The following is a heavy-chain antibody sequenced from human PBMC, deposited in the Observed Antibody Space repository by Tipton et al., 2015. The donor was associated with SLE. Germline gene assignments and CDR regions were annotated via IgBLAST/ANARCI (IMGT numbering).Heavy chain of an antibody. D-gene: IGHD6-13*01. J-gene: IGHJ5*02. V-gene: IGHV4-59*01. CDR3: AGLQQLVGFDP. CDR2: IYYCGST. Sequence: TLSLTCTVSGGSISSYYWSWIRQPQGKGLEWIGYIYYCGSTNYNPTLKRRFTISVDTSKNQFSLKLSSVSAADTAVYYSAGLQQLVGFDPWCQGTLVTVSS. CDR1: GGSISSYY.